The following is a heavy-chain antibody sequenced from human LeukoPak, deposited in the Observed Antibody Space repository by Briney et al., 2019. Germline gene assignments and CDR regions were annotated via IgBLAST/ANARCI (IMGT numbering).Heavy chain of an antibody. CDR3: ARDEVAYGYSP. J-gene: IGHJ5*02. CDR1: GGTFSSYA. Sequence: ASVKVSCKASGGTFSSYAISWVRRAPGQGLEWMGRIIPILGIANYAQKFQGRVTITADKSTSTAYMELSSLRPEDTAVYYCARDEVAYGYSPWGQGTLVTVSS. V-gene: IGHV1-69*04. CDR2: IIPILGIA. D-gene: IGHD6-13*01.